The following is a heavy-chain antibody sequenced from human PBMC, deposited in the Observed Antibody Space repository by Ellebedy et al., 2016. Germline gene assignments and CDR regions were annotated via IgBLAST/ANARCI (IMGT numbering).Heavy chain of an antibody. V-gene: IGHV3-66*01. Sequence: GESLKISCVISGFSVSSNYLSWVRQAPGKGLEWVSVIYAGGTIFYADSVKGRFTISRDDFRNTLYLQMNSLTVEDTAVYYCAKGNAIPGPEPLDFWGQGTLITVSS. CDR1: GFSVSSNY. CDR2: IYAGGTI. CDR3: AKGNAIPGPEPLDF. D-gene: IGHD1-14*01. J-gene: IGHJ4*02.